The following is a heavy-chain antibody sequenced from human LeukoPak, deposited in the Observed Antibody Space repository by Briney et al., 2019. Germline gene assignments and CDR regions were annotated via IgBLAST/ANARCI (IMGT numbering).Heavy chain of an antibody. V-gene: IGHV3-53*05. CDR1: GFTVITND. CDR2: LYSDGNT. Sequence: PGGSLRLSCAASGFTVITNDMTWVRQAPGKGLEWVSVLYSDGNTKYADSVKGRFTISRDNSKNTLYLQMNSLRAEDTAVYYCARDEVVVIRGYFDYWGQGILVTVSS. J-gene: IGHJ4*02. CDR3: ARDEVVVIRGYFDY. D-gene: IGHD3-22*01.